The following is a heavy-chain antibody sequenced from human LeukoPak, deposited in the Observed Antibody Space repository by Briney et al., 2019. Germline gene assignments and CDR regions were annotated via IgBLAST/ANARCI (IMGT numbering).Heavy chain of an antibody. Sequence: GGSLRLSCAASGFTFSSYGMHWVRQAPGKGLEWVAVIWYDGSNKYYADSVKGRFTISRDNSKNTLYLQMNSLRAEDTSVYYCARDQESTMVRGVIITPLDYWGQGTLVTVSS. CDR3: ARDQESTMVRGVIITPLDY. CDR2: IWYDGSNK. CDR1: GFTFSSYG. J-gene: IGHJ4*02. D-gene: IGHD3-10*01. V-gene: IGHV3-33*01.